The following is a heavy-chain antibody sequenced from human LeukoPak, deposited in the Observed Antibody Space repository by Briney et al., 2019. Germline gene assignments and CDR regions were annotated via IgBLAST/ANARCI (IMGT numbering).Heavy chain of an antibody. CDR1: DGSITNYD. D-gene: IGHD4-17*01. CDR2: VHYSGTT. V-gene: IGHV4-59*01. CDR3: ATGYGDFRVEGRYFYS. J-gene: IGHJ4*02. Sequence: PSETLSLTCTVSDGSITNYDWSWVRQPPGKGLEFIGHVHYSGTTNYNPSLRSRVTISIDTSRKHFFLKLKSVTAADTAVYYCATGYGDFRVEGRYFYSWGQGTLVTVSS.